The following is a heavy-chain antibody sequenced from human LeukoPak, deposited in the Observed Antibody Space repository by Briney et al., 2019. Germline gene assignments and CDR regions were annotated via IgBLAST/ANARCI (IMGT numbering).Heavy chain of an antibody. D-gene: IGHD1-1*01. J-gene: IGHJ3*02. Sequence: SETLSLTCIVSGGSISSYYWSWIRQPPGKGLEWIGYIYYSGSTNYNPSLKSRVTISVDTSKNQFSLKLSSVTAADTAVYYCARGGWNDFHGAFDIWGQGTMVTVSS. CDR3: ARGGWNDFHGAFDI. CDR2: IYYSGST. CDR1: GGSISSYY. V-gene: IGHV4-59*01.